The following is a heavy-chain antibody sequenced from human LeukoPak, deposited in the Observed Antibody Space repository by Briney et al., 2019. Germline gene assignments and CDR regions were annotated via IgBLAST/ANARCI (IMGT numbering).Heavy chain of an antibody. CDR3: ARDRSSAFDM. CDR1: GFTFSSYW. J-gene: IGHJ3*02. Sequence: GGSLRLSCAASGFTFSSYWIHWVRQAPGKGLVWVSGMDRVGRSTRYADSVKGRFTISRDNAKNTLYLQMNSLRAEDTAMYYCARDRSSAFDMWGQGPMHSVSS. CDR2: MDRVGRST. V-gene: IGHV3-74*01.